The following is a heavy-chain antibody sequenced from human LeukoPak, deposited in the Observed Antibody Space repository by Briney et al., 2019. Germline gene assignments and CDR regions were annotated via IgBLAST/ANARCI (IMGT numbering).Heavy chain of an antibody. D-gene: IGHD2-15*01. Sequence: SETLSLTCTVSGGSISSYYWSWIRQPPGKGLEWIGYIYYSGSTNYNPSLKSRVTISVDTSKNQFSLKLSSVTAADTAVYYRARQGYCSGGSCPKYYGMDVWGQGTTVTVSS. J-gene: IGHJ6*02. CDR1: GGSISSYY. CDR2: IYYSGST. CDR3: ARQGYCSGGSCPKYYGMDV. V-gene: IGHV4-59*08.